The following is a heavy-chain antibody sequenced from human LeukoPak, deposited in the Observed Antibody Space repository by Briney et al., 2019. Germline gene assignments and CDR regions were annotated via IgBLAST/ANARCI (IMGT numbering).Heavy chain of an antibody. CDR2: IYPGGSDT. CDR1: GYSFTSYW. Sequence: GESLKISCKGSGYSFTSYWIGWVRQMPGKGLEWMGIIYPGGSDTRYSPSFQGQVTISADRSISTAYLQWSSLKASDTAMYYCARHYQERRGYSGYDSVPPYYYYYMDVWGKGTTVTISS. V-gene: IGHV5-51*01. CDR3: ARHYQERRGYSGYDSVPPYYYYYMDV. J-gene: IGHJ6*03. D-gene: IGHD5-12*01.